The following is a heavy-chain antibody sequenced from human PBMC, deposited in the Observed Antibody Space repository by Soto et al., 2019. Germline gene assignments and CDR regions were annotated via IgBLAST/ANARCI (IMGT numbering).Heavy chain of an antibody. Sequence: GGSLRLSCTASGFTFGDYAMSWFRQAPGKGLEWVGFIRSKAYGGTTEYAASVKGRFTISSDDSKSIAYLQMNSLKTEDTAVYYCTRDQGLADYYDSSGYVDYWGQGTLVTGLL. CDR2: IRSKAYGGTT. CDR3: TRDQGLADYYDSSGYVDY. V-gene: IGHV3-49*03. CDR1: GFTFGDYA. J-gene: IGHJ4*02. D-gene: IGHD3-22*01.